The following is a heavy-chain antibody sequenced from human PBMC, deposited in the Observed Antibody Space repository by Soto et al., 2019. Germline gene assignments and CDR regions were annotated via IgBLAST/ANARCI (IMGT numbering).Heavy chain of an antibody. Sequence: VQLVQSGAEVKKPGSSVKVSCKASGDTFSSNTISWVRQVPGHGIEWMGRIIPILGKTNHAQNFQARITMIADEPTTTAQIELSSLRSEETAMYYCGISRQDRRYLYYGTDVWGQGTTVTVAS. CDR3: GISRQDRRYLYYGTDV. J-gene: IGHJ6*02. D-gene: IGHD1-20*01. V-gene: IGHV1-69*11. CDR1: GDTFSSNT. CDR2: IIPILGKT.